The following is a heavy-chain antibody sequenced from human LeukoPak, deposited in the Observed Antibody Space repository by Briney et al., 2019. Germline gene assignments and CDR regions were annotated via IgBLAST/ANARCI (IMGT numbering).Heavy chain of an antibody. CDR3: ARVTIFGVDG. CDR2: NNPNSGGT. D-gene: IGHD3-3*01. V-gene: IGHV1-2*02. Sequence: ASVKVSCQSSRYTFTGHHMHWLRQAPGQGLAWMGWNNPNSGGTNYPHKFQGRVTMTSDTHINTPYMSLSKQRSDDTAVYFCARVTIFGVDGWGKGTTVTVSS. J-gene: IGHJ6*01. CDR1: RYTFTGHH.